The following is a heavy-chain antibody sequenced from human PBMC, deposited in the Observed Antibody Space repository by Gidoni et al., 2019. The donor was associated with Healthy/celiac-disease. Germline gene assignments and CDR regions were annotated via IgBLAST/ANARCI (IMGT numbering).Heavy chain of an antibody. V-gene: IGHV6-1*01. J-gene: IGHJ6*02. Sequence: QVQLQQSGPGLVKPSQTLSLTCAISGDSVSSNSAAWTWIRQSPSRGLEWLGRTYYRSKWYNDYAVSVKSRITINPDTSKNQFSLQLNSVTPEDTAVYYCARPKPLASYDFMDCGDYYYYGMDVWGQGTTVTVSS. CDR1: GDSVSSNSAA. CDR2: TYYRSKWYN. CDR3: ARPKPLASYDFMDCGDYYYYGMDV. D-gene: IGHD3-3*01.